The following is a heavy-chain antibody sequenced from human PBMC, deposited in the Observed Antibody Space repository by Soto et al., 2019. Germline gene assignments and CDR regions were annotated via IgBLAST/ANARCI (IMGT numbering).Heavy chain of an antibody. CDR2: INPNSGGT. J-gene: IGHJ4*02. CDR1: GYTFTGYY. Sequence: GASVKVSCKASGYTFTGYYIHWVRQAPGQGLEWMGWINPNSGGTNYAQKFQGWVTMTRDTSISTAYMELSRLRSDDTAVYYCARDRGGYDFYFDYWGQGTLVTAPQ. V-gene: IGHV1-2*04. D-gene: IGHD5-12*01. CDR3: ARDRGGYDFYFDY.